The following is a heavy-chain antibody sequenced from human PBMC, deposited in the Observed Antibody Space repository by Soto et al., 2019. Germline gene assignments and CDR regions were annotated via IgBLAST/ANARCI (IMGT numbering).Heavy chain of an antibody. J-gene: IGHJ4*02. V-gene: IGHV4-31*03. CDR2: IYYSGST. D-gene: IGHD3-16*01. CDR3: ARAAMITFGGGYYFDY. CDR1: GGSISSGGYY. Sequence: QVQLQESGPGLVKPSQTLSLTCTVSGGSISSGGYYWSWIRQHPGKGLEWIGYIYYSGSTYYNPSLKSRVTISVDTSKNQFSLKLSSVTAADTAVYYCARAAMITFGGGYYFDYWGQGTLVTVSS.